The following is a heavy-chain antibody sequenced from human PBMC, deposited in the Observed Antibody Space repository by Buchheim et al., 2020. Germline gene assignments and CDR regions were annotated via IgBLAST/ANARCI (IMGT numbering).Heavy chain of an antibody. CDR1: GGSFSGYY. CDR2: INHSGST. CDR3: ARERLSYGDPFDY. J-gene: IGHJ4*02. V-gene: IGHV4-34*01. Sequence: QVQLQQWGAGLLKPSETLSLTCAVYGGSFSGYYWSWIRQPPGKGLEWIGEINHSGSTNYNPSLKSRVTISVDTYKNQLSLKLSSVTAADTAVYYCARERLSYGDPFDYWGQGTL. D-gene: IGHD4-17*01.